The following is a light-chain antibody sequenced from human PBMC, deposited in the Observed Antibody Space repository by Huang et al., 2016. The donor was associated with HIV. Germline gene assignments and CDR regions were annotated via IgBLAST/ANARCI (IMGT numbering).Light chain of an antibody. CDR2: DAS. CDR1: QRVSNN. CDR3: QQYNDWPIT. Sequence: EIVMTQSPATLSLSPVERATLSCRASQRVSNNLAWYQQKPGQAPRLLIYDASTRATGIPAKFRGSGSGTEFTLTISSLQSEDFAVYFCQQYNDWPITFGPGTKLESK. J-gene: IGKJ3*01. V-gene: IGKV3-15*01.